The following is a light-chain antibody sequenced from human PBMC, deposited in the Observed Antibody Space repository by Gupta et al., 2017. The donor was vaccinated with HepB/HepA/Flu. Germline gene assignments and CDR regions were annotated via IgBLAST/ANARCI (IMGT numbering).Light chain of an antibody. Sequence: EILMTQSPATLSVSPGERATLSCRASQSVSSNLAWYQQKPCQAPRLLIYGASTRATGIPARFSGSGSGTEFTLTISSLQSEDFAVYYCQQDNNWPLTFGGGTKVEIK. CDR3: QQDNNWPLT. J-gene: IGKJ4*01. V-gene: IGKV3-15*01. CDR2: GAS. CDR1: QSVSSN.